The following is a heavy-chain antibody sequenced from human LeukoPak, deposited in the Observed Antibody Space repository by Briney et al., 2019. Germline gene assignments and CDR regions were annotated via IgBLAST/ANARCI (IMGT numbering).Heavy chain of an antibody. J-gene: IGHJ4*02. D-gene: IGHD5-24*01. CDR2: IYYSGST. V-gene: IGHV4-59*08. CDR3: ARGSEMATILSY. Sequence: PSETLSLTCTVSGGSISSYYWSWIRQPPGKGLEWIGYIYYSGSTNYNPSLKSRVTISVDTSKNQFSLKLSSVTAADTAVYYCARGSEMATILSYWGQGTLVTVSS. CDR1: GGSISSYY.